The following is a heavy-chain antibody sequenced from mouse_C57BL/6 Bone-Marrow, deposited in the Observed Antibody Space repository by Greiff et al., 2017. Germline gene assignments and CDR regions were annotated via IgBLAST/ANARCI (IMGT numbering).Heavy chain of an antibody. V-gene: IGHV14-2*01. J-gene: IGHJ4*01. D-gene: IGHD2-4*01. CDR2: IDPEDGET. CDR1: GFNIKDYY. Sequence: DVQLVESGAELVKPGASVKLSCTASGFNIKDYYMHWVKQRTEQGLEWIGRIDPEDGETKYAPKFQGKATITADTSSNTAYLQLSSLTSEDTAVYYCASPFYDSLYYYAMDYWGQGTSVTVSS. CDR3: ASPFYDSLYYYAMDY.